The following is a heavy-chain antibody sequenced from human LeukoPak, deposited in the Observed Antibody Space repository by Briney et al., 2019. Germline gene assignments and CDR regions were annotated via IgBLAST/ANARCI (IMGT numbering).Heavy chain of an antibody. CDR1: GGSISSGDYY. D-gene: IGHD3-16*01. Sequence: PSQTLSLTCAVSGGSISSGDYYWSWIRQPPGKGLEWIGYIYYSGSTYYNPSLKSRVTISVDTSKNQFSLKLSSVTAADTAVYYCASGYYDYVWGSVSGGGVNWFDPWGQGILVTVSS. CDR2: IYYSGST. V-gene: IGHV4-30-4*08. J-gene: IGHJ5*02. CDR3: ASGYYDYVWGSVSGGGVNWFDP.